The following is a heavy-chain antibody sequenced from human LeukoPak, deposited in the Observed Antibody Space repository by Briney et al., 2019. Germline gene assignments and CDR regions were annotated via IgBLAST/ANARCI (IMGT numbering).Heavy chain of an antibody. CDR2: IYYSGTT. CDR3: AGTIQGQHQVGAFDI. D-gene: IGHD3-16*01. V-gene: IGHV4-30-4*08. CDR1: GGSINSGDYY. J-gene: IGHJ3*02. Sequence: PSETLSLTCTVSGGSINSGDYYWSWIRQPPGKGLEWVGYIYYSGTTYYNPSLKSRVTISVDTSKNQFSLKLSSVTAADTAVYYCAGTIQGQHQVGAFDIWGQGTMVTVSS.